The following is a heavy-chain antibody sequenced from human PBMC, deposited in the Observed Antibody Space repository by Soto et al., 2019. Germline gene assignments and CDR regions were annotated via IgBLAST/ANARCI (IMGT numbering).Heavy chain of an antibody. CDR2: IFWDDDK. V-gene: IGHV2-5*02. CDR1: GFSLGTGGVG. CDR3: AVRRGSARPYMRYNGVDD. D-gene: IGHD1-26*01. Sequence: TLKESGPTLVEPTQTLTLTCSFSGFSLGTGGVGVGWIRQPPGRALEWVALIFWDDDKRYSPSLKNRLTITMDTSKDRVVLTMTFVEPVETGRHCCAVRRGSARPYMRYNGVDDWGKGITVTV. J-gene: IGHJ6*01.